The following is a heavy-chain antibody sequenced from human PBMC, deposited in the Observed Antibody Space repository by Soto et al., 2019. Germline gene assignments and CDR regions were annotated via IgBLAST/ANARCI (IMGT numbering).Heavy chain of an antibody. CDR2: ISYDGYLK. D-gene: IGHD3-10*01. Sequence: QGQLVESGGGVVQPGRSLRLSCEASGFTFSKHGMQWVRQAPGKGLEWVAVISYDGYLKYYVDSVKGRFTVARDNSKNTLFLEMNSLRVEDTAVYFCAKDFKVSGSHYGTLNYYYGMDVWGQGTTVTVSS. J-gene: IGHJ6*02. CDR3: AKDFKVSGSHYGTLNYYYGMDV. CDR1: GFTFSKHG. V-gene: IGHV3-30*18.